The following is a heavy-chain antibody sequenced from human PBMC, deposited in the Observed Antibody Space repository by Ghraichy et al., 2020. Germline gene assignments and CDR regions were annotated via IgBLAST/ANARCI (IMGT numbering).Heavy chain of an antibody. CDR1: GFNFTSSW. D-gene: IGHD3-10*01. J-gene: IGHJ4*02. CDR3: ARDRAFKCFDF. Sequence: GGSLRLSCAASGFNFTSSWMNWVRQAPGKGLEWVAGIRPDGSATWHVDSVTGRFYISRDNARNSLYLEMNSLRAEDTAFYYCARDRAFKCFDFWGQGALVTVSS. CDR2: IRPDGSAT. V-gene: IGHV3-7*03.